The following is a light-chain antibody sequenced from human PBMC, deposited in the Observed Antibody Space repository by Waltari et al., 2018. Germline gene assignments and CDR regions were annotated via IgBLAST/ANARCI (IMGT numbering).Light chain of an antibody. V-gene: IGKV1-39*01. CDR2: AAS. CDR1: QSISSS. J-gene: IGKJ5*01. Sequence: DIQMTQSPSSLSASVGDRVTITCRASQSISSSLNWYQQKPGKAPKRLIYAASSLQSGVPSRFSGSGSGTDFTLTISSLQPEDFATDYCQQSYSTPETTFGQGTRLEIK. CDR3: QQSYSTPETT.